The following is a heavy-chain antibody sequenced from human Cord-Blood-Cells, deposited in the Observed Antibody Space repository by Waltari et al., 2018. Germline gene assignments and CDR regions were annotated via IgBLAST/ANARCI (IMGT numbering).Heavy chain of an antibody. V-gene: IGHV4-39*01. CDR2: IYYRGST. Sequence: QLQLQESGPGLVKPSVTLSLTCLVSGGSISSSSYYRGWLRQPPGKGLEWIGSIYYRGSTYYNPSLKSRVTISVDTSKNQFSLKLSSVTAADTAVYYCAGQYSGYDAFDIWGQGTMVTVSS. J-gene: IGHJ3*02. CDR3: AGQYSGYDAFDI. CDR1: GGSISSSSYY. D-gene: IGHD5-12*01.